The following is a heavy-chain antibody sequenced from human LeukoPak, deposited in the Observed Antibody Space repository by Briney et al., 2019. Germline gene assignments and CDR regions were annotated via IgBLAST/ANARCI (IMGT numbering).Heavy chain of an antibody. V-gene: IGHV3-53*01. CDR2: IYSGGTT. CDR3: ATESPYCGGDCFGY. J-gene: IGHJ4*02. D-gene: IGHD2-21*01. CDR1: GFTVSSNY. Sequence: PGGSLRLSCAASGFTVSSNYMSWVRQAPGKGREWVSVIYSGGTTYADCVKGRFTISRDNSKNTLYLQMNSLRAEDTAVYYCATESPYCGGDCFGYWGQGTLVTVSS.